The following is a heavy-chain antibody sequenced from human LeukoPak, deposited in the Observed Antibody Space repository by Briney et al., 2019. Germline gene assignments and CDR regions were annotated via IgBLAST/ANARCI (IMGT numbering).Heavy chain of an antibody. CDR2: IYSGGST. Sequence: GGSLRLSCAASGFTVSSNYMSWVRLAPGKGLEWVSVIYSGGSTYYADSVKGRFTISRDNSKNTLYLQMNSLRAEDTAVYYCARVLMVRGVTPSYYFDYWGQGTLVTVSS. CDR3: ARVLMVRGVTPSYYFDY. J-gene: IGHJ4*02. D-gene: IGHD3-10*01. V-gene: IGHV3-66*02. CDR1: GFTVSSNY.